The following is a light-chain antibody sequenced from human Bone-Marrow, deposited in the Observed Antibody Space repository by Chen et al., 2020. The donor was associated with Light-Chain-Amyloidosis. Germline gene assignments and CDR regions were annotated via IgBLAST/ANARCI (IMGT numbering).Light chain of an antibody. CDR2: RDT. CDR3: QSADSSGTYEVI. J-gene: IGLJ2*01. V-gene: IGLV3-25*03. Sequence: SYELTHPPSVSVSPGQPARITCSGDDLPTKYAYGYQQKPGQAPVLVIHRDTERPSGISERFSGSSSGTTATLTISGVQAEDEADYHCQSADSSGTYEVIFGGGTKLTVL. CDR1: DLPTKY.